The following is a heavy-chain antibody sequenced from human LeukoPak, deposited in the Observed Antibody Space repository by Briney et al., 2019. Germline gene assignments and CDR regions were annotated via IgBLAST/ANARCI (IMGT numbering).Heavy chain of an antibody. CDR3: ARRFTIFGVVIQKPYYFDY. CDR1: GGSISSSSYY. V-gene: IGHV4-39*01. J-gene: IGHJ4*02. Sequence: SETLSLTCTVSGGSISSSSYYWGWIRQPPGKGLEWIGSIYYSGSTYYNPSLKSRVTISVDTSKNQFSLKLSSVTAADTAVYYCARRFTIFGVVIQKPYYFDYWGQGTLVTVSS. D-gene: IGHD3-3*01. CDR2: IYYSGST.